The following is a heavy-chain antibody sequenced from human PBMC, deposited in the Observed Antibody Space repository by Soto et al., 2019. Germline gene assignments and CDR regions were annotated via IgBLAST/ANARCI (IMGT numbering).Heavy chain of an antibody. Sequence: QVQLVQSGAEVKKPGASVKVSCKASGYTFTSYDINWVRQATGQGLEWMGWMNPNSGNTGYAQKFQGRVTMTRNTSISTAYMELSSLRSEDTAVYYCARGLTYYDILTGYWDGMDVWGQGTTVTVSS. CDR2: MNPNSGNT. CDR3: ARGLTYYDILTGYWDGMDV. J-gene: IGHJ6*02. V-gene: IGHV1-8*01. D-gene: IGHD3-9*01. CDR1: GYTFTSYD.